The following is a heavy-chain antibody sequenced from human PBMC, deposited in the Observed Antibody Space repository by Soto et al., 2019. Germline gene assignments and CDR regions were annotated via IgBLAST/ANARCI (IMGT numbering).Heavy chain of an antibody. Sequence: GASVKVSCKASGGTFSSYSISWVLQAPGQGLEWMGGIIPIFGTANYAQKFQGRVTITADESTSTAYMELSSLRSEDTAVYYCARGEGRQYYFDYWGQGTLVTVSS. CDR3: ARGEGRQYYFDY. CDR2: IIPIFGTA. V-gene: IGHV1-69*13. CDR1: GGTFSSYS. J-gene: IGHJ4*02. D-gene: IGHD1-26*01.